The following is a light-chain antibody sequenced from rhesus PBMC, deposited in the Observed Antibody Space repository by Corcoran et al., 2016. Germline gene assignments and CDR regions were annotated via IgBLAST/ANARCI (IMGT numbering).Light chain of an antibody. Sequence: ETVVTQSPATLSLSPGERATLSCRASRSVGSYLARYQQKPGQAPRLLISGASSRATGIPASFSGSGSGTDLPLTISSLEPEDVGVTYCQQSSNLFTFGPGTKLDIK. J-gene: IGKJ3*01. CDR2: GAS. V-gene: IGKV3-24*04. CDR3: QQSSNLFT. CDR1: RSVGSY.